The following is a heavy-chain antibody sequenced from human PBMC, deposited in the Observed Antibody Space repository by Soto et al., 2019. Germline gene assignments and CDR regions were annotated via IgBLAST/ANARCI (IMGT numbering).Heavy chain of an antibody. V-gene: IGHV1-69*04. D-gene: IGHD3-10*01. CDR1: GGTFSSYT. Sequence: QVQVVQSGAEVKKPGSSVKVSCKASGGTFSSYTITCVRQAPGQGLEWLGRIIPIFGVTNYAQKFQDRLTMSADRPTTTAYMELSSLTSADTAVYYCVRDWESTTQTWGFGASWGQGTLVTVSS. CDR2: IIPIFGVT. CDR3: VRDWESTTQTWGFGAS. J-gene: IGHJ5*02.